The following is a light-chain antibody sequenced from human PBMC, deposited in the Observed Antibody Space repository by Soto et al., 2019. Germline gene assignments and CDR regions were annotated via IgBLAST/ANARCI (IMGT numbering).Light chain of an antibody. CDR3: QQYYSTPLRT. J-gene: IGKJ1*01. V-gene: IGKV4-1*01. CDR2: WAS. CDR1: QSVLYSSNNKNY. Sequence: DIVMTQSPDSLAVSLGERATINCKSSQSVLYSSNNKNYLAWYQQKPGQPPKLLIYWASTRESGVPDRFSGSGSGTDFTLIISSLQAEDVAVYYCQQYYSTPLRTFGQGTKVEIK.